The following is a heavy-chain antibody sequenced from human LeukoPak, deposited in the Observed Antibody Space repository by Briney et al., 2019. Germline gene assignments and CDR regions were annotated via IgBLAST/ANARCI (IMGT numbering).Heavy chain of an antibody. V-gene: IGHV4-59*11. J-gene: IGHJ4*02. Sequence: PSETLSLTCSVSRGSITGHYWSWVRQPPGKGPEWLGYVHSSGTTSYNPSLKSRVTISADTSKNQFSLKMTTLTTADTGVYYCAALGDNNSWNNFCGQGTLVTVSS. CDR3: AALGDNNSWNNF. CDR2: VHSSGTT. CDR1: RGSITGHY. D-gene: IGHD1/OR15-1a*01.